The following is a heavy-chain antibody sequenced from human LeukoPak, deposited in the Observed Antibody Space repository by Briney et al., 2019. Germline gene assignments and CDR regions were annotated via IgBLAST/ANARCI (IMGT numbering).Heavy chain of an antibody. Sequence: PGGSLRLSCAASGFTFSIYAMTWVRQAPGKGLEWVSTFYETDKTDYADSVKGRFTTSRDTSKNMLYLQMNSLRAEDTAIYYCAKRGAGSGGLHFWGQGTLVTVSS. CDR1: GFTFSIYA. CDR3: AKRGAGSGGLHF. D-gene: IGHD6-19*01. CDR2: FYETDKT. V-gene: IGHV3-23*01. J-gene: IGHJ4*02.